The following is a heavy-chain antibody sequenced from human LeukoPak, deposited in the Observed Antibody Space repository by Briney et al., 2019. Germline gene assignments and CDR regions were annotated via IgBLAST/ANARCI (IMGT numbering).Heavy chain of an antibody. CDR3: VRDKGGLLWFRELLYYFDY. V-gene: IGHV3-33*08. J-gene: IGHJ4*02. CDR1: GFTFSSYS. CDR2: IWYDGSTK. D-gene: IGHD3-10*01. Sequence: PGGSLRLSCAASGFTFSSYSMHWVRQAPGQGLEWVAVIWYDGSTKYYADSVKGRFTISRDNSKNTLYLQMNSPRAEDTAVYYCVRDKGGLLWFRELLYYFDYWGQGTLVTVSS.